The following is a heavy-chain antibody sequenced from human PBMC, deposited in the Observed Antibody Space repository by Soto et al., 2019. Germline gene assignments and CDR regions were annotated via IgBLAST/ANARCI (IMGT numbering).Heavy chain of an antibody. V-gene: IGHV3-33*01. J-gene: IGHJ6*02. CDR2: IWYDGSNK. D-gene: IGHD6-13*01. CDR3: ARDRAAAGIMDV. CDR1: GFTFSSYG. Sequence: AGWSLRLSCAASGFTFSSYGMHWVRQAPGKGLEWVAVIWYDGSNKYYADSVKGRFTISRDNSKNTLYLQTNSLRAEDTAVYYCARDRAAAGIMDVWGQGTAVTVSS.